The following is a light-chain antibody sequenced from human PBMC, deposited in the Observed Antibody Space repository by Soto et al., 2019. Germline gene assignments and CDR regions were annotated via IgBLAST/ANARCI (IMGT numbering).Light chain of an antibody. Sequence: QSVLTQPASVSGSPGQSITISCTGTSSDVGGYYYVSWYQQHPGKAPRLMLYDVTKRPSGVPDRFSGSRSGNTASLTISGLQAEDEADYYCCSYAGSYTWVFGGGTKLTVL. V-gene: IGLV2-11*01. CDR3: CSYAGSYTWV. CDR2: DVT. J-gene: IGLJ3*02. CDR1: SSDVGGYYY.